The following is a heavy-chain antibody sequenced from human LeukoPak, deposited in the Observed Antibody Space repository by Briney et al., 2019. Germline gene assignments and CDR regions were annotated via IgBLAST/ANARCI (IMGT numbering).Heavy chain of an antibody. Sequence: ASVKVSCKASGYMFSTYGLSWVRQAPGQGLEWMGWINTKKGNTNYPQKFQGRVTVTTDTSTTTAYMELTSLTADDTAMYYCAREVVLNAAHCRDDCSSAQFFDHWGQGTPLTVSS. D-gene: IGHD2-21*01. CDR3: AREVVLNAAHCRDDCSSAQFFDH. J-gene: IGHJ4*02. CDR2: INTKKGNT. CDR1: GYMFSTYG. V-gene: IGHV1-18*04.